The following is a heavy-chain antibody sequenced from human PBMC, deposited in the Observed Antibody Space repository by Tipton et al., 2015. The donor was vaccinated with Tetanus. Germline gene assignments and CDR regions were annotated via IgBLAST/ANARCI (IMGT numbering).Heavy chain of an antibody. CDR1: GDSVSGYY. Sequence: TLSLTCTVSGDSVSGYYWSWIRQPPGKGLEWVGYVYYTGDTNYNPSLKSRVTIDVDTSQNLFSLKLTSVTAADTAVYYCARHLYGYYLDPWGQGALVTVSS. D-gene: IGHD5-18*01. V-gene: IGHV4-59*08. CDR3: ARHLYGYYLDP. J-gene: IGHJ5*02. CDR2: VYYTGDT.